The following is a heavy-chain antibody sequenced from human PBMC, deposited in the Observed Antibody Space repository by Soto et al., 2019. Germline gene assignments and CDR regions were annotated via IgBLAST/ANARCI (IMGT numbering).Heavy chain of an antibody. J-gene: IGHJ5*02. CDR1: GFTFNSYA. CDR3: AKMRDVRQGFDP. V-gene: IGHV3-23*01. CDR2: IIASGVNT. Sequence: EVQLLESGGGLVQPGGSLRLSCVASGFTFNSYAMSWVRQAPRKGLEWVSAIIASGVNTYYADSVKGRFTISRDNSKNTLYLQINSLRAEDPAVYYCAKMRDVRQGFDPWGQGTLVTVSS.